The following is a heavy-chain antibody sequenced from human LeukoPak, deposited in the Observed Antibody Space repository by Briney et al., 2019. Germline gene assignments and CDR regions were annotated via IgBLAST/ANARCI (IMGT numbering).Heavy chain of an antibody. Sequence: GGSLRLSCAASGFTFSSYAMSWVRQAPGKGLEWVSAISGSGGSTYYADSVKGRFTISRDNSKNTLYLQMNSLRAEDTAVYYCAKDRIAVAGGDGYFDYWGQGTLVTVSS. CDR2: ISGSGGST. D-gene: IGHD6-19*01. V-gene: IGHV3-23*01. CDR3: AKDRIAVAGGDGYFDY. CDR1: GFTFSSYA. J-gene: IGHJ4*02.